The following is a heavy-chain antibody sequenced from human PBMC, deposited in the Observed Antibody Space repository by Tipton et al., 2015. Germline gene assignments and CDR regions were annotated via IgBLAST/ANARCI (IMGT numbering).Heavy chain of an antibody. Sequence: LRLSCTVSGDSVNSASDHWSWIRQSPEKRLEWIGYIHYSGSTNYNPSLKSRVTISVDTSKNQFSLKLSSVTAADTAVYYCARDTHPTAPFDYWGQGTWSPSPQ. V-gene: IGHV4-61*01. CDR2: IHYSGST. CDR3: ARDTHPTAPFDY. J-gene: IGHJ4*02. D-gene: IGHD2-21*02. CDR1: GDSVNSASDH.